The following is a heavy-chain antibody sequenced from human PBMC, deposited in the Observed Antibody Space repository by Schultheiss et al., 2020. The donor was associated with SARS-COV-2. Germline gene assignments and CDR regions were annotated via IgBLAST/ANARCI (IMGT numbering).Heavy chain of an antibody. Sequence: GGSLRLSCAASGFTFSSYWMSWVRQAPGKGLEWVANIKQDGSEKYYVDSVKGRFTISRDNAKNSLYLQMNSLRAEDTAVYYCARGVFTIFGVATPSIWGQGTLVTVSS. CDR1: GFTFSSYW. CDR3: ARGVFTIFGVATPSI. D-gene: IGHD3-3*01. CDR2: IKQDGSEK. V-gene: IGHV3-7*05. J-gene: IGHJ4*02.